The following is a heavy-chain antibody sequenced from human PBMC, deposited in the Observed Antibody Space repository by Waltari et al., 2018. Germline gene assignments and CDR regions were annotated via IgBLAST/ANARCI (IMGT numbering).Heavy chain of an antibody. CDR2: IYYSGST. D-gene: IGHD6-13*01. CDR3: ARLVTWKQQLVVFFDY. V-gene: IGHV4-39*01. J-gene: IGHJ4*02. CDR1: GGSISSSSYY. Sequence: QLQLQESGPGLVKPSETLSLTCTVSGGSISSSSYYWGWIRQPPGKGLEWIGSIYYSGSTYYNPSLKSRVTISVDTSKNQFSLKLSSVTAADTAVYYCARLVTWKQQLVVFFDYWGQGTLVTVSS.